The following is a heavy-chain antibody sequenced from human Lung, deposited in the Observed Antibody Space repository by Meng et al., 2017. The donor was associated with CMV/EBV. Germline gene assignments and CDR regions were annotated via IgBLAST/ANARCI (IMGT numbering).Heavy chain of an antibody. CDR2: IKRKNDGGTT. D-gene: IGHD3-10*01. CDR3: TTSIRITMVRGVIFMDV. J-gene: IGHJ6*02. V-gene: IGHV3-15*01. Sequence: PCSASGFTLRNAWLSWVRQAPGTGLEWVGRIKRKNDGGTTDYAAPVKGRFTISRDDSKNTLYLQMNSLKTEDTAVYYCTTSIRITMVRGVIFMDVGXQGTXVTVSS. CDR1: GFTLRNAW.